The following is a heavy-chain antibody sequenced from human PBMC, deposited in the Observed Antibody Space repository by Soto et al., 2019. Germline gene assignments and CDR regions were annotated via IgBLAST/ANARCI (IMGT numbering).Heavy chain of an antibody. V-gene: IGHV1-69*01. J-gene: IGHJ4*02. CDR1: GGTFSSYA. CDR3: ARGGFPVAGTDY. CDR2: IIPIFGTA. Sequence: QVQLVQSGAEVKKPGSSVKVSCKASGGTFSSYAISWVRQAPGHGLEWMGGIIPIFGTANYAQKFQGRVTITADESTSTDYLELSSLRSEDTAVYYCARGGFPVAGTDYWGQGTLVTVSS. D-gene: IGHD2-15*01.